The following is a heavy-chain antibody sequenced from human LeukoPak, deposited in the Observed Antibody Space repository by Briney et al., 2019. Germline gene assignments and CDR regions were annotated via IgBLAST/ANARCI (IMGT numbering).Heavy chain of an antibody. J-gene: IGHJ4*02. D-gene: IGHD3-22*01. Sequence: PSETLSLTCTVSGGSISSSSYYWGWIRQPPGKGLEWIGNIYYSESTNYNPSLKSRVTISVDTSKNQFSLKLSSVTAADTAVYYCARDLLTYYYDSSGYWPLDYWGQGTLVTVSS. CDR2: IYYSEST. V-gene: IGHV4-39*07. CDR3: ARDLLTYYYDSSGYWPLDY. CDR1: GGSISSSSYY.